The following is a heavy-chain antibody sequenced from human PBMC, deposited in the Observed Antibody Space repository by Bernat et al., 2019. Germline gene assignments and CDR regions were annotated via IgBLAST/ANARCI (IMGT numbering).Heavy chain of an antibody. CDR1: GGSISSYY. V-gene: IGHV4-59*01. J-gene: IGHJ5*02. Sequence: QVQLQESGPGLVKPSETLSLTCTVSGGSISSYYWSWIRQPPGKGLEWIGYIYYSGSTNYNPSLKSRVTISVDTSKNQFSLKLSSVTAADTAVYDCARVSVATITNWFDPWGQGTLVTVSS. CDR3: ARVSVATITNWFDP. D-gene: IGHD5-12*01. CDR2: IYYSGST.